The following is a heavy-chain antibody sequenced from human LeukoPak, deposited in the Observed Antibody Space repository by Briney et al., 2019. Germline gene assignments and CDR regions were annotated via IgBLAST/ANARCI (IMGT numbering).Heavy chain of an antibody. CDR2: MNPNSGNT. J-gene: IGHJ6*02. D-gene: IGHD6-13*01. V-gene: IGHV1-8*01. CDR3: ARVVTGPFSGSWLYYYYYGMDV. Sequence: ASVKVSCKASGYTFTSYDINWVRQATGQGLEWMGWMNPNSGNTGYAQKFQGRVTMTRNTSISTAYMELSSLRSEDTAVYYCARVVTGPFSGSWLYYYYYGMDVWGQGTTVTVSS. CDR1: GYTFTSYD.